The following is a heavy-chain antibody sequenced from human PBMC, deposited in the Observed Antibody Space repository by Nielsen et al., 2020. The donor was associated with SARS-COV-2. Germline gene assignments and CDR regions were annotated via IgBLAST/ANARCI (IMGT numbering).Heavy chain of an antibody. CDR1: GGSFSGYY. V-gene: IGHV4-34*01. J-gene: IGHJ5*02. CDR3: ARGLRPDIVVVPAALAWFDP. D-gene: IGHD2-2*01. Sequence: ESLKISCAVYGGSFSGYYWSWIRQPPGKGLEWIGEINHSGSTNYNPSLKSRVTISVDTSKNQFSLKLSSVTAADTAVYYCARGLRPDIVVVPAALAWFDPWGQETLVTVSS. CDR2: INHSGST.